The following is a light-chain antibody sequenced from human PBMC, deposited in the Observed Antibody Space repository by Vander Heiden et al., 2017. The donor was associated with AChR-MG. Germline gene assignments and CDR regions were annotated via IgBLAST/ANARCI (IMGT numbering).Light chain of an antibody. V-gene: IGLV3-1*01. CDR2: QDS. CDR1: KLGDKY. J-gene: IGLJ2*01. CDR3: QAWDSSTVV. Sequence: SHQPTPPPPVSVSPGQTASIPCSGDKLGDKYACWYQQKPGQSPVLVIYQDSKRPSGIPERFSGSNSGNTATLTISGTQAMDEADYYCQAWDSSTVVFGGGTKLTVL.